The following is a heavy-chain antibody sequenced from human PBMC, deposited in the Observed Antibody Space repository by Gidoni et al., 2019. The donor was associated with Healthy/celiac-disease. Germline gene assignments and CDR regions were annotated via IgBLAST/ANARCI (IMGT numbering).Heavy chain of an antibody. CDR3: ARRFYDTNDYSEDWYFDL. D-gene: IGHD3-22*01. Sequence: QVPLVESGGGVVQPGRSLRLSCAASGFTFSSYGMHWVRQAPGKGLEWVAVIWFDGSYRYYADSVKGRFTISRDNSKNTLNLQMNSLRAEDTAVYYCARRFYDTNDYSEDWYFDLWGRGTLVTVSS. J-gene: IGHJ2*01. V-gene: IGHV3-33*01. CDR2: IWFDGSYR. CDR1: GFTFSSYG.